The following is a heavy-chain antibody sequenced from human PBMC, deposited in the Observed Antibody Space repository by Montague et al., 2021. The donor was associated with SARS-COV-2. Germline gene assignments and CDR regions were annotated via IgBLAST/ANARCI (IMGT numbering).Heavy chain of an antibody. CDR3: ARAGSQRFFEF. CDR2: IHLPGGT. CDR1: SGSLRNYY. V-gene: IGHV4-34*01. Sequence: SETLSLTCAVNSGSLRNYYWSWIRQPPGKGLEWIGEIHLPGGTNYDPPLKGRVTISLDTSNNHVSLNLNSVTTADTAVYFCARAGSQRFFEFRGRGTLVTVSS. J-gene: IGHJ2*01. D-gene: IGHD1-1*01.